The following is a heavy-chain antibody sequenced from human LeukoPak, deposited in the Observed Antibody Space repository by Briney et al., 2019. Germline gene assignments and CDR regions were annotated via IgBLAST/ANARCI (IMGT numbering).Heavy chain of an antibody. J-gene: IGHJ4*02. CDR2: ISYDGSDR. CDR3: TRDPIPYLVVAGKSDDY. Sequence: RRSLRLSCAASGFTFSTYGIHWVRQAPGKGLEWVAVISYDGSDRYYADSVKGRFTISRDNSKNTLFLQMNSLRAEDTAVYYCTRDPIPYLVVAGKSDDYWGQGTLVTVSS. CDR1: GFTFSTYG. D-gene: IGHD6-19*01. V-gene: IGHV3-30*03.